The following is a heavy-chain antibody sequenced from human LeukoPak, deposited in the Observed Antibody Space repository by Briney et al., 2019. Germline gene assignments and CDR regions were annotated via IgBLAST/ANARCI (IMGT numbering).Heavy chain of an antibody. CDR3: ARHWLDSGTPDRFDY. J-gene: IGHJ4*02. CDR2: IYYSGST. V-gene: IGHV4-31*03. Sequence: SSQTLSLTCTVSGGSISSGGYYWSWIRQHPGKGLEWIGYIYYSGSTYYNPSLKSRVTISVDTSKNQFSLKLSSVTAADTAVYYCARHWLDSGTPDRFDYWGQGALVTVSS. D-gene: IGHD3-10*01. CDR1: GGSISSGGYY.